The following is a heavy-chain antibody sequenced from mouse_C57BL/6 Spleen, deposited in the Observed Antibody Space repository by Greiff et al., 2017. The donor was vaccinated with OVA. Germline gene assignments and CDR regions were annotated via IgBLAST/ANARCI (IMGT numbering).Heavy chain of an antibody. Sequence: VKLMESGAELVRPGTSVKVSCKASGYAFTNYLIEWVKQRPGQGLEWIGRINPGSGGTNYNEKFKGKATLTADKSSSTAYMQLSSRTSEDSAVYFCARRGVVDWYFDVWGTGTTVTVSS. CDR2: INPGSGGT. J-gene: IGHJ1*03. CDR1: GYAFTNYL. D-gene: IGHD1-1*01. V-gene: IGHV1-54*01. CDR3: ARRGVVDWYFDV.